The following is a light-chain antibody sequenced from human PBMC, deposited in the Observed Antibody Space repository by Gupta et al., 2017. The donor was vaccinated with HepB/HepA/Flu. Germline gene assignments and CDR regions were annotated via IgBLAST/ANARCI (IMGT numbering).Light chain of an antibody. Sequence: EIVLTQSPGTLSLSPGERATLSCRASQSVSSSYLAWYQQKPGQAPRLLIYGASSRATGIPDRFSGSGSGTDFTLTISRLEPEDFAVYYCQQYSSSPFTFGRGTKVDIK. CDR3: QQYSSSPFT. V-gene: IGKV3-20*01. J-gene: IGKJ3*01. CDR1: QSVSSSY. CDR2: GAS.